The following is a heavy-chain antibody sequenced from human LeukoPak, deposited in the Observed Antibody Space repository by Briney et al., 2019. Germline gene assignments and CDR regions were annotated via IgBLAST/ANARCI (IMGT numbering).Heavy chain of an antibody. CDR2: IFYSGST. CDR3: ARQDNGYYDDS. CDR1: GGSISSSSYY. J-gene: IGHJ4*02. Sequence: PSETLSLTCTVSGGSISSSSYYWGWIRQAPGKGLEWIGSIFYSGSTYYNPSLKSRVTISVDTSKNQFSLKLSSVTAADTAVYYCARQDNGYYDDSWGQGTLVTVSS. D-gene: IGHD3-22*01. V-gene: IGHV4-39*01.